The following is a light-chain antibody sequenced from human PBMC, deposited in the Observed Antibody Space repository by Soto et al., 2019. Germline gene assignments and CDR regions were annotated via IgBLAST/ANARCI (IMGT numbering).Light chain of an antibody. CDR2: DVS. CDR1: SSDVGAYNY. Sequence: QSALTQPASVSGSPGQSITISCTGTSSDVGAYNYVSWYQQHPGKAPKVMIFDVSNRPSGISNRFSGSKSGNTASLTISGLQAEDEADYYCSSYTGNNTRVFGGGTQLTVL. J-gene: IGLJ3*02. V-gene: IGLV2-14*03. CDR3: SSYTGNNTRV.